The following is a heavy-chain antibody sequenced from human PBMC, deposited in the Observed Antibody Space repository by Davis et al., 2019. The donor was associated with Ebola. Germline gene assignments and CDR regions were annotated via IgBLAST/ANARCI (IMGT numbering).Heavy chain of an antibody. D-gene: IGHD3-10*01. Sequence: PGGSLRLSCAASGFTFSSSWMHWVRQARGKGLVWVSLINNDGSITTYADSVKGRFTISRDNAKNTLYLQMNTLRAEDTAVYYCARGARFANDYWGQGTLVTVSS. CDR2: INNDGSIT. V-gene: IGHV3-74*01. CDR3: ARGARFANDY. CDR1: GFTFSSSW. J-gene: IGHJ4*02.